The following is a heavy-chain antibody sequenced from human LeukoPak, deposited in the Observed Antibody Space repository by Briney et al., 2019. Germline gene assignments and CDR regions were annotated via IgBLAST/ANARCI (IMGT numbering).Heavy chain of an antibody. CDR1: GFTFSDYY. J-gene: IGHJ6*02. Sequence: GGSLRLSCAASGFTFSDYYMSWIRQAPGKGLEWVSYISSSSSYTNYADSVKGRFTISRDNAKNSLYLQMNSLRAEDTAVYYCARVGYSYGYPTYYYYGMDVWGQGTTVTVSS. CDR3: ARVGYSYGYPTYYYYGMDV. V-gene: IGHV3-11*06. D-gene: IGHD5-18*01. CDR2: ISSSSSYT.